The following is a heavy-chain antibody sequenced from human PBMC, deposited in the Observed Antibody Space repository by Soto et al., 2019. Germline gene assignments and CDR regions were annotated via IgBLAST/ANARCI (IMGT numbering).Heavy chain of an antibody. CDR1: GFTFSSYS. CDR3: AREAISKGYCSGGSCSDAFDI. D-gene: IGHD2-15*01. Sequence: GGSLRLSCAASGFTFSSYSMNWVRQAPGKGLEWVSSISSSSSYIYYADSVKGRFTISRDNAKNSLYLQMNSLTAADTAVYYCAREAISKGYCSGGSCSDAFDIWGQGTMVTVSS. J-gene: IGHJ3*02. CDR2: ISSSSSYI. V-gene: IGHV3-21*04.